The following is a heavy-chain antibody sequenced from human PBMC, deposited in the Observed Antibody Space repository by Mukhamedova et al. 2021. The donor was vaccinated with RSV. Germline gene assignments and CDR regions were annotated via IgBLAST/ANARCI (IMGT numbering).Heavy chain of an antibody. D-gene: IGHD5-12*01. J-gene: IGHJ4*02. V-gene: IGHV4-31*02. CDR3: ARDGRSDSGYED. Sequence: GSTYYNPSLESRVTISVDTSKNQFSLKLSSVTAADTAVYYCARDGRSDSGYEDWGQGTLVTVSS. CDR2: GST.